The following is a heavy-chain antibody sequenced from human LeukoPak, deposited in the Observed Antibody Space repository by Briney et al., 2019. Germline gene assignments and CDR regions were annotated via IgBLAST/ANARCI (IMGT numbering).Heavy chain of an antibody. CDR2: IYYSGST. Sequence: AETLSLTCTVSRGSISPYYWTWIRQPPGKGLEWIGYIYYSGSTNYNPSLKSRITISVDTSKNQFSLKLSSVTAADTAVYYCARGHDFYGSGRQSWFDPWGQGILVTVSS. V-gene: IGHV4-59*01. J-gene: IGHJ5*02. CDR3: ARGHDFYGSGRQSWFDP. D-gene: IGHD3-10*01. CDR1: RGSISPYY.